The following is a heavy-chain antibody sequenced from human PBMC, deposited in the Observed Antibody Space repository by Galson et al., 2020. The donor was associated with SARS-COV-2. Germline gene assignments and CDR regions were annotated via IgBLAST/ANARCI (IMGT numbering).Heavy chain of an antibody. V-gene: IGHV3-30*07. CDR1: GFTFSRYA. CDR2: MSNDGANA. CDR3: ARDLDEWELLFPFDY. D-gene: IGHD1-26*01. J-gene: IGHJ4*02. Sequence: GGSLRLSCAASGFTFSRYAMHWVRQAPGKGLEWVPVMSNDGANAFYADSVKGRFTISRDNSKNTLHLQMSSLRAEDTAVYYCARDLDEWELLFPFDYWGQGALLTVSS.